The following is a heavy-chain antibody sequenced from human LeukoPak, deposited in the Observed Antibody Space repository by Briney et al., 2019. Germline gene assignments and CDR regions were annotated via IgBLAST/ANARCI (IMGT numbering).Heavy chain of an antibody. J-gene: IGHJ3*02. V-gene: IGHV4-31*02. CDR2: IYYSGST. CDR1: GCSISSGGYY. Sequence: SGTLCLTCTASGCSISSGGYYWSWLRPHPGKGLVWIGYIYYSGSTYYNPSLKSRVTISVDTSKNQCSLKLSSVTAADTAVYYCARASYYYDSSVRPPVLDIWGEGTMVTVSS. D-gene: IGHD3-22*01. CDR3: ARASYYYDSSVRPPVLDI.